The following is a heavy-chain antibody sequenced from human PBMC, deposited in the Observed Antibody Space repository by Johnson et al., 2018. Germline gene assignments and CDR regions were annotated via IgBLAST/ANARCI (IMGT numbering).Heavy chain of an antibody. CDR3: ATSGVVEPNYYYMDV. CDR2: IGTAGDP. D-gene: IGHD2-15*01. J-gene: IGHJ6*03. CDR1: GFTFSSYD. Sequence: EVQLVETGGGVVQPGGSLRLSCSAPGFTFSSYDMHWVRQATGKSLEWVSAIGTAGDPYYADPVKGRFTISRDNSKNTLYLQMNSLRAEDTAVYYCATSGVVEPNYYYMDVWGKGTTVTVSS. V-gene: IGHV3-13*05.